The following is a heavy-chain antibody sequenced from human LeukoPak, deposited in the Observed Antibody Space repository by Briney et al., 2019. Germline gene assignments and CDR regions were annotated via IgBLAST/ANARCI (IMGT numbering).Heavy chain of an antibody. CDR2: IYTSGST. Sequence: SETLSLTCTVSGGSISSYYWSWIRQPAGKGLEWIGRIYTSGSTNYNPSLKSRVTMSVDTSKNQFSLKLSSVTAADTAVYYCASHTIFGGFEYFDYWGQGTLVTVSS. J-gene: IGHJ4*02. CDR1: GGSISSYY. D-gene: IGHD3-3*01. CDR3: ASHTIFGGFEYFDY. V-gene: IGHV4-4*07.